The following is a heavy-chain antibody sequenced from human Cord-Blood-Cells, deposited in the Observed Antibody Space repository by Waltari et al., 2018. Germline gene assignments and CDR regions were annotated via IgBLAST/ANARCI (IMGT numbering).Heavy chain of an antibody. Sequence: VRQAPGKGLEWVAVISYDGSNKYYADSVKGRFTISRDNSKNTLYLQMNSLRAEDTAVYYCARDGSRMRAARPAFDIWGQGTMVTVSS. V-gene: IGHV3-30-3*01. D-gene: IGHD6-6*01. J-gene: IGHJ3*02. CDR2: ISYDGSNK. CDR3: ARDGSRMRAARPAFDI.